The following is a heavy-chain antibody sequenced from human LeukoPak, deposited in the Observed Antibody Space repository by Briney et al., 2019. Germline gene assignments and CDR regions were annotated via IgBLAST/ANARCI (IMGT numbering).Heavy chain of an antibody. D-gene: IGHD3-22*01. CDR1: GGTFSSYA. V-gene: IGHV1-69*06. J-gene: IGHJ3*02. CDR3: ASTYYYDSSGYYYAFDI. Sequence: GASVKVSCKASGGTFSSYAISWVRQAPGQGLEWMGGIIPIFGTANYAQKFQGRVTITADKSTSTAYMELSSLRSEDTAVYYCASTYYYDSSGYYYAFDIWGQGTMVTVSS. CDR2: IIPIFGTA.